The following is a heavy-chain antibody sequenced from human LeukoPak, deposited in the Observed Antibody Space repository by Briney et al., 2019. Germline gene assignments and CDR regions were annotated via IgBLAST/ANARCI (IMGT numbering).Heavy chain of an antibody. V-gene: IGHV3-30*04. CDR2: ISYDGSNK. J-gene: IGHJ4*02. CDR3: ARDRAYSGYDYVFAY. CDR1: GFTFSSYA. Sequence: GGSLRLSCAASGFTFSSYAMHWVRQAPGKGLEWVAVISYDGSNKYYADSVKGRFTISRDNSKNTLYLQMNSLRAEDTAVYYRARDRAYSGYDYVFAYWGQGTLVTVSS. D-gene: IGHD5-12*01.